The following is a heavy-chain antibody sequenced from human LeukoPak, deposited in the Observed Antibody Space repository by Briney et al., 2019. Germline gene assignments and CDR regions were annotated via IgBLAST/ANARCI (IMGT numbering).Heavy chain of an antibody. CDR3: ARDPRQLRYYFAL. V-gene: IGHV3-30*01. CDR1: GLTFSKYA. D-gene: IGHD2-2*01. J-gene: IGHJ4*02. Sequence: VRSLRLSCVASGLTFSKYAIHWVRQAPGKRREWVAVIAYDGTNKDYADSVKGRFTISRDNSKNTVFLQTTRLRPEDTGVYHCARDPRQLRYYFALWGQGTPVTVSS. CDR2: IAYDGTNK.